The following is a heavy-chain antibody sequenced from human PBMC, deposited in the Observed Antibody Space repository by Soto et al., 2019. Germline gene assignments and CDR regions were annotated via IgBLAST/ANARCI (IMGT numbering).Heavy chain of an antibody. CDR2: IIPIFGTA. Sequence: VKVSCKASGGTLSSYAISWVRQAPGQGLEWMGGIIPIFGTANYAQKFQGRVTITADESTSTAYMELSSLRSEDTAVYYCARGGGSSRHRFDYWGQGTLVTVSS. CDR3: ARGGGSSRHRFDY. CDR1: GGTLSSYA. J-gene: IGHJ4*02. V-gene: IGHV1-69*13. D-gene: IGHD6-6*01.